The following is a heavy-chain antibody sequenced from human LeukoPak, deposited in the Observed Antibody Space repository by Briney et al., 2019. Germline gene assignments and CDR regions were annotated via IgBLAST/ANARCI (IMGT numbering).Heavy chain of an antibody. J-gene: IGHJ3*02. CDR2: INPSGGST. CDR1: GYTFTSYY. Sequence: ASVKVSCKPSGYTFTSYYMHWVRQAPGQGLEWMGIINPSGGSTSYAQKFQGRVTMTRDMSTSTVYMELSSLRSEDTAVYYCARERVDYYDSSGDAFDIWGQGTMVTVSS. V-gene: IGHV1-46*01. CDR3: ARERVDYYDSSGDAFDI. D-gene: IGHD3-22*01.